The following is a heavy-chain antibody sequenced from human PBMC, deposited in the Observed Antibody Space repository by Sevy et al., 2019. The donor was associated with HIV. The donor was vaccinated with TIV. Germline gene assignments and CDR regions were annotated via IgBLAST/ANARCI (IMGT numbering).Heavy chain of an antibody. D-gene: IGHD1-1*01. CDR2: SNEDGSTT. Sequence: GGSLRLSCAASGFTFSSYWMHWVRQAPGKGLVWVSRSNEDGSTTNYADSVKGRFTISRDNSKNALYLQMNSLRAEDTAVYSCALERLSSDVAEYFENWGQGTLVTVSS. V-gene: IGHV3-74*01. CDR3: ALERLSSDVAEYFEN. J-gene: IGHJ1*01. CDR1: GFTFSSYW.